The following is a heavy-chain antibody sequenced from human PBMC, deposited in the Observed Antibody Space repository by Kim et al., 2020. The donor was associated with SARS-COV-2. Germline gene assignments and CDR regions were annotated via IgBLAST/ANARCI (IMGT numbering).Heavy chain of an antibody. J-gene: IGHJ2*01. CDR2: INPNGGDT. Sequence: ASVKVSCKASGYTFTGHYMHWVRQAPGQGPEWMGRINPNGGDTRYAQKFQGRVTMTRDTSIRTAYMELSGLRSDDTAVYYCARRITGDRWYFDLWGRGTL. CDR1: GYTFTGHY. CDR3: ARRITGDRWYFDL. D-gene: IGHD7-27*01. V-gene: IGHV1-2*06.